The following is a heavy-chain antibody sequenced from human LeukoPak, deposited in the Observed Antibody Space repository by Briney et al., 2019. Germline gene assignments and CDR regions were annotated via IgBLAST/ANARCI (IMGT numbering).Heavy chain of an antibody. J-gene: IGHJ4*02. V-gene: IGHV3-66*01. D-gene: IGHD5-18*01. CDR1: GFTVSSNY. CDR2: IYSGGST. CDR3: ALEDTAMVGVY. Sequence: GGSLRLSCAASGFTVSSNYMSWVRQAPGKGLEWVSVIYSGGSTYYADSVKGRFTISRDNSKNTLYLQMNSLRAEDTAVYYCALEDTAMVGVYWGQGTLVTVSS.